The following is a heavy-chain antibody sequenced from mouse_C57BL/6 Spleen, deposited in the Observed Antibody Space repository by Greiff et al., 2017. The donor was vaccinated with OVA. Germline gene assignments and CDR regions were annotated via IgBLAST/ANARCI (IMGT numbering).Heavy chain of an antibody. J-gene: IGHJ4*01. CDR3: ARSCDYYAMDY. CDR2: IHPNSGST. V-gene: IGHV1-64*01. CDR1: GYTFTSYW. Sequence: QVQLKQPGAELVKPGASVKLSCKASGYTFTSYWMHWVKQRPGQGLEWIGMIHPNSGSTNYNEKFKSKATLTVDKSSSTAYMQLSSLTSEDSAVYYCARSCDYYAMDYWGQGTSVTVSS.